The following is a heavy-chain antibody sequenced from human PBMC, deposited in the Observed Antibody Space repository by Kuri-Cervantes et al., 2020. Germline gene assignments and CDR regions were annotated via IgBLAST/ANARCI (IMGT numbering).Heavy chain of an antibody. CDR1: GFTFSSYE. CDR3: ARRFYSSGWPVFDF. J-gene: IGHJ4*02. Sequence: GSLRLSCAASGFTFSSYEMNWVRQAPGKGLEWIGSIYYSGSTYYNPSLKSRVTISVDTSKNQFSLKLTSVTTADTALYYCARRFYSSGWPVFDFWGQGSLVTVSS. CDR2: IYYSGST. V-gene: IGHV4-39*07. D-gene: IGHD6-19*01.